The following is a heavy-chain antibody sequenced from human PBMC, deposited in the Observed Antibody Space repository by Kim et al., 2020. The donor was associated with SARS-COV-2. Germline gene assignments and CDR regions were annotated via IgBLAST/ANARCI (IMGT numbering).Heavy chain of an antibody. D-gene: IGHD4-17*01. Sequence: SGPTVNPTQTLTLTCTFSGFSLSTYGVGVGWIRQPPGKALEWLVLIYWDDDKRYSPSLKSRLTITKDTSKNQVVLTMTDMEPVDTAIYYCAHEGYGDYGFDYWGQGTLVTVSS. CDR2: IYWDDDK. CDR3: AHEGYGDYGFDY. J-gene: IGHJ4*02. CDR1: GFSLSTYGVG. V-gene: IGHV2-5*02.